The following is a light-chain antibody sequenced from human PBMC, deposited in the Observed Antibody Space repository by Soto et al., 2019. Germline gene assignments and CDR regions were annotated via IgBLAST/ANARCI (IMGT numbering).Light chain of an antibody. CDR2: DVS. J-gene: IGLJ1*01. V-gene: IGLV2-14*01. CDR1: SSDVGGYNY. CDR3: SSYTTSNTRQIV. Sequence: SVLTQPASVSGSPGQLITISCTGTSSDVGGYNYVSWYQQHPGKAPKFMIYDVSNRPSGVSNRFSGSKSGNTASLTISGLQAEDEADYYCSSYTTSNTRQIVFGTGTKVTVL.